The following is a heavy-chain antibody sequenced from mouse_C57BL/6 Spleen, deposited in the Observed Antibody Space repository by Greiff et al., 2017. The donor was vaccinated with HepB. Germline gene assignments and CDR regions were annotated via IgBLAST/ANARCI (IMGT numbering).Heavy chain of an antibody. Sequence: EVKLQESGPGLVKPSQSLSLTCSVTGYSITSGYYWNWIRQFPGNKLEWMGYISYDGSNNYNPSLKNRISITRDTSKNQFFLKLNSVTTEDTATYYCARDRDFPFTTVVAYYFDYWGQGTTLTVSS. CDR3: ARDRDFPFTTVVAYYFDY. D-gene: IGHD1-1*01. V-gene: IGHV3-6*01. CDR2: ISYDGSN. CDR1: GYSITSGYY. J-gene: IGHJ2*01.